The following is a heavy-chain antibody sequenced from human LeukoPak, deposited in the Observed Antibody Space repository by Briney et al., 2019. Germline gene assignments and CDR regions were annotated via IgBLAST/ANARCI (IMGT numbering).Heavy chain of an antibody. Sequence: GGSLRLSCAASGFTFSSYWMGWVRQAPGKGLEWVANIKPDGGETYYVDSVKGRFTISRDNAKNSLCLQMNSLRDEDTAVYYCAREGSGNYFYYFVNWGQGTMVTVSS. CDR1: GFTFSSYW. J-gene: IGHJ4*02. CDR2: IKPDGGET. V-gene: IGHV3-7*01. D-gene: IGHD4-11*01. CDR3: AREGSGNYFYYFVN.